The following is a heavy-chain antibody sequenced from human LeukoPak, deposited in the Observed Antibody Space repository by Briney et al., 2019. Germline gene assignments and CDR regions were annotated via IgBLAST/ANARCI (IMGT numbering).Heavy chain of an antibody. J-gene: IGHJ4*02. V-gene: IGHV1-69*13. CDR3: ARGFHDHIWTLHS. D-gene: IGHD3-9*01. Sequence: SVKVSCKISGGSFDDYGMSWVRQTPGQGLEWMGGIIPIFGKVMYAQKFQGRVSYIADESTNIAYMEMRSLRSEDTAIYCCARGFHDHIWTLHSWGRGTLVTVSS. CDR1: GGSFDDYG. CDR2: IIPIFGKV.